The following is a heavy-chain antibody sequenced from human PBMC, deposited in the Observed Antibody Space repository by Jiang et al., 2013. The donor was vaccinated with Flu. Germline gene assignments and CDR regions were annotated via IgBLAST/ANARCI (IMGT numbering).Heavy chain of an antibody. V-gene: IGHV3-49*03. CDR3: TRDFLYYIHDAFDI. Sequence: VQLLESGGGLVQPGRSLGLSCTASGFTFGDYAMSWFRQAPGKGLEWVAFIRSKAYGGTTEYAASVRGRFTISRDDSKSTAYLQMNSLKTEDTAVYYCTRDFLYYIHDAFDIWAKGQWSPSLQ. CDR1: GFTFGDYA. CDR2: IRSKAYGGTT. D-gene: IGHD1-26*01. J-gene: IGHJ3*02.